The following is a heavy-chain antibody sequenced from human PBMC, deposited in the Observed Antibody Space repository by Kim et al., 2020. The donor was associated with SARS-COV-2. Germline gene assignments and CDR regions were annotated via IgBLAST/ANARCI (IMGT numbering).Heavy chain of an antibody. CDR2: INHSGST. Sequence: SETLSLTCAVYGGSFSGYYWSWIRQPPGKGLEWIGEINHSGSTNYNPSFKSRVTISVDTSKNQFSLKLSSVTAADTAVYYCARGSMVQGVISLRWFDPWG. V-gene: IGHV4-34*01. CDR1: GGSFSGYY. CDR3: ARGSMVQGVISLRWFDP. D-gene: IGHD3-10*01. J-gene: IGHJ5*02.